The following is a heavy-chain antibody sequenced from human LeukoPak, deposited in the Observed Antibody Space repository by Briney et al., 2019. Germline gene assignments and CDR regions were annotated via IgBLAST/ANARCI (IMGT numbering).Heavy chain of an antibody. V-gene: IGHV1-69*04. CDR3: ARETMVRGVIIDY. D-gene: IGHD3-10*01. J-gene: IGHJ4*02. CDR2: IIPILGIA. Sequence: ASVKVSCKASGGTFSSYAISWVRQAPGQGPEWMGRIIPILGIANYAQKFQGRVTITADKSTSTAYMELSSLRSEDTAVYYCARETMVRGVIIDYWGQGTLVTVSS. CDR1: GGTFSSYA.